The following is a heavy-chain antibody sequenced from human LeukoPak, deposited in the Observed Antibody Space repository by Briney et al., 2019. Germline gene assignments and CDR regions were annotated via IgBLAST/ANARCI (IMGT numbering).Heavy chain of an antibody. D-gene: IGHD2-2*01. Sequence: SVKVSCKASGGTFSSYAISWVRQAPGQGLEWMGGIIPIFGTANYAQKFQGRVTITTYESTSTAYMELSSLRSEDTAVYYCASEAGYCSSTSCYLDYWGQGTLVTVSS. CDR3: ASEAGYCSSTSCYLDY. CDR2: IIPIFGTA. CDR1: GGTFSSYA. V-gene: IGHV1-69*05. J-gene: IGHJ4*02.